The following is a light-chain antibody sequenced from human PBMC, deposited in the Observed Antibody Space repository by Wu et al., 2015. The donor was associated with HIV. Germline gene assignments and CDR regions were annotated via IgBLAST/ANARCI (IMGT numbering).Light chain of an antibody. CDR3: QQLNSYPYS. J-gene: IGKJ2*03. V-gene: IGKV1-5*03. Sequence: DIQMTQSPSTLSASVGDRVTITCRASQNVDPWLAWFQQKPGKAPKVVIYRVFYLERGVPSRFSASGSGTEFTLTISSLQPDDFATYYCQQLNSYPYSFGQGTKLEIK. CDR1: QNVDPW. CDR2: RVF.